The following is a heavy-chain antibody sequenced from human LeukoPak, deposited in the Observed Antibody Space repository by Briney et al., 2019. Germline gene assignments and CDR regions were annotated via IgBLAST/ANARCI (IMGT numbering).Heavy chain of an antibody. CDR2: IYYSGST. D-gene: IGHD3-22*01. CDR3: ARSRNYYDTSGYYSFDY. J-gene: IGHJ4*02. CDR1: GGSISSYY. Sequence: SETLSLTCTVSGGSISSYYWSWIRQPPGKGLEWIGYIYYSGSTNYNPSLKSRVTLSVHTSKNQFSLKLSSVTDADTAVYYCARSRNYYDTSGYYSFDYWGQGTLVTVSS. V-gene: IGHV4-59*08.